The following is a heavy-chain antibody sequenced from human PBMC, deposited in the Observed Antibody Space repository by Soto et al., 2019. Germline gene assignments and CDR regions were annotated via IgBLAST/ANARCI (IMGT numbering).Heavy chain of an antibody. CDR1: GGSISSYY. V-gene: IGHV4-59*08. CDR3: ARHNYGSGSTYFDY. Sequence: SETLSLTCTVSGGSISSYYWSWIRQPPGKGLEWIGYIYYSGSTNYIPSLKSRVTISVDTSKNQFSLKLNSMTAAVTAVYYCARHNYGSGSTYFDYWGQGTLVTVSS. D-gene: IGHD3-10*01. CDR2: IYYSGST. J-gene: IGHJ4*02.